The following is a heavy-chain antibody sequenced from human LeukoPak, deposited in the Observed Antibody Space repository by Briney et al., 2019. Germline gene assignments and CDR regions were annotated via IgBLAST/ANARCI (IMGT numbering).Heavy chain of an antibody. Sequence: ASVKVSCKVSGYTLTELSMHWVRQAPGKGLEWMGGFDPEDGETIYAQKFQGRVTMTEDTSTDTAYMELSGLRSEDTDVYYCATGTRKGIDYWGQGTLVTVSS. D-gene: IGHD2-15*01. CDR3: ATGTRKGIDY. J-gene: IGHJ4*02. V-gene: IGHV1-24*01. CDR1: GYTLTELS. CDR2: FDPEDGET.